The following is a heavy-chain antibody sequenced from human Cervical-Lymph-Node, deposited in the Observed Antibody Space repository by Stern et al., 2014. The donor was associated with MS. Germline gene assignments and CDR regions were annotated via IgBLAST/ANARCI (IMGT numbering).Heavy chain of an antibody. CDR2: SNPSGGST. CDR1: GYTFTTYY. J-gene: IGHJ6*02. V-gene: IGHV1-46*01. D-gene: IGHD6-19*01. Sequence: VQLEESGAEVKKPGASVKVSCKASGYTFTTYYMHWVRQAPGQGLEWMGISNPSGGSTSYAQKFQGRVTMTRDTSTSTVYMEVSSLRSEDTAVYYCAREVAGHRLGMMDVWGQGTTVTVSS. CDR3: AREVAGHRLGMMDV.